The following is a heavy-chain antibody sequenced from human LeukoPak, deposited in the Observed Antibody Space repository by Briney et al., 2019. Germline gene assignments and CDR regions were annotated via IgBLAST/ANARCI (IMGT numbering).Heavy chain of an antibody. CDR1: GFTFSSYA. CDR2: IRFDGGDT. D-gene: IGHD2-2*01. CDR3: AKDRYDCSTKICQPWDYSYMDV. Sequence: GGSLRLSCAASGFTFSSYAMSWVRKAPGKGLEWVAFIRFDGGDTYYAGSVKGRFTISRDNSKNTVYLQMNSLRDEDTAVYYCAKDRYDCSTKICQPWDYSYMDVWGKGTTVTVSS. J-gene: IGHJ6*03. V-gene: IGHV3-30*02.